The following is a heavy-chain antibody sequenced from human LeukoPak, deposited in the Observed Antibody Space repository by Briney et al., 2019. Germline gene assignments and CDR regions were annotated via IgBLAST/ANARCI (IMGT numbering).Heavy chain of an antibody. V-gene: IGHV3-23*01. CDR3: AKRGVVIRVILVGFHKEAYYFDS. CDR1: GITLSNYG. Sequence: GGSLRLSCVVSGITLSNYGMSWVRQAPGKGLEWVAGISDSGRSTNYANSVKGRFTISRDNPKNTLYLQMDSLRAEDTAVYFCAKRGVVIRVILVGFHKEAYYFDSWGQGALVTASS. D-gene: IGHD2-15*01. CDR2: ISDSGRST. J-gene: IGHJ4*02.